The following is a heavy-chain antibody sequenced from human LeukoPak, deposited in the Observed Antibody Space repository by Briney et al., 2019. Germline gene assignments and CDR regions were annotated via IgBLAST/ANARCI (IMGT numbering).Heavy chain of an antibody. Sequence: PGGSLRLSCTASGFTFSSYEMNWVRQAPGKGLEWVAVISYDGSNKYYADSVKGRFTISRDNSKNTLYLQMNSLRAEDTAVYYCARDRRGFKGVSFDYWGQGTLVTVSS. V-gene: IGHV3-30*04. D-gene: IGHD2-8*01. J-gene: IGHJ4*02. CDR3: ARDRRGFKGVSFDY. CDR1: GFTFSSYE. CDR2: ISYDGSNK.